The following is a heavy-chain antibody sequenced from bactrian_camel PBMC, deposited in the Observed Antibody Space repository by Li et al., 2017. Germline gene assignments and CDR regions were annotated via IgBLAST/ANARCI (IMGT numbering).Heavy chain of an antibody. D-gene: IGHD1*01. Sequence: HVQLVESGGGLVQPGGSLRLNCTASGFAFSSVYTSFVRQAPGKGLEWVSSIHADGTNTDYLDSVKGRFTASRDNGKSTVYLQMNNLEPEDTALYYCAIPPIGLWYPLEHWGQGTQVTVS. J-gene: IGHJ4*01. CDR2: IHADGTNT. V-gene: IGHV3-2*01. CDR1: GFAFSSVY. CDR3: AIPPIGLWYPLEH.